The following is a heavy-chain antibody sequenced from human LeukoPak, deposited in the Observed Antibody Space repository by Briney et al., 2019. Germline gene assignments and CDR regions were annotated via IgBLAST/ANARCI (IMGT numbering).Heavy chain of an antibody. CDR3: ASVRGYSSGWYASGFDP. D-gene: IGHD6-19*01. CDR2: IYTSGST. V-gene: IGHV4-4*07. J-gene: IGHJ5*02. CDR1: GGSISSYY. Sequence: SETLSLTCTVSGGSISSYYWSWIRQPAGKGLEWIGRIYTSGSTNYNPSLKSRVTISLDTSKNQFSLKLSSVTAVDTAVYYCASVRGYSSGWYASGFDPWGQGTLVTVSS.